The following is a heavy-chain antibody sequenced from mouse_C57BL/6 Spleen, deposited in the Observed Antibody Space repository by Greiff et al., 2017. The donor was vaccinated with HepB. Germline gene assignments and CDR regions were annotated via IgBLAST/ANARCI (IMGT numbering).Heavy chain of an antibody. CDR1: GYTFTSYW. D-gene: IGHD1-1*01. CDR3: AKFILNAMDY. V-gene: IGHV1-55*01. Sequence: VHLQQPGAELVKPGASVKMSCKASGYTFTSYWITWVKQRPGQGLEWIGDIYPGSGSTNYNEKFKSKATLTVDTSSSTAYKQRSSLTSEDSAVYYSAKFILNAMDYWGQGTSVTVSS. J-gene: IGHJ4*01. CDR2: IYPGSGST.